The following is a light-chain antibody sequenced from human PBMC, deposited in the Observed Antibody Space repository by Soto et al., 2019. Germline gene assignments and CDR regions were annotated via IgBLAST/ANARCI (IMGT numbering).Light chain of an antibody. CDR2: SNN. CDR3: AAWDDSLNGLYV. CDR1: SSNIGSNT. Sequence: QAVVTQPPLASGTPGQRVTISCSGSSSNIGSNTVNWYQQLPGTAPKLPIYSNNQRPSGVPDRFSGSKSGTSASLAISGLQSEDEADYYCAAWDDSLNGLYVFGTGTKVTVL. J-gene: IGLJ1*01. V-gene: IGLV1-44*01.